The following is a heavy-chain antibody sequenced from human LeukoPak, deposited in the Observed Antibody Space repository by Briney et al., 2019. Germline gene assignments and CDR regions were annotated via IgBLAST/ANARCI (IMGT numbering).Heavy chain of an antibody. CDR2: IYPGDSDT. CDR3: ARLHSGTYLGDY. D-gene: IGHD1-26*01. J-gene: IGHJ4*02. CDR1: GYSFTDYW. Sequence: TSGESLKITCKGSGYSFTDYWIGWVRQMPGKGLEWMGIIYPGDSDTRYRPSFQGQVTISADKSISTAYLQWSSLKASDTAMYYCARLHSGTYLGDYWGQGTLVTVSS. V-gene: IGHV5-51*01.